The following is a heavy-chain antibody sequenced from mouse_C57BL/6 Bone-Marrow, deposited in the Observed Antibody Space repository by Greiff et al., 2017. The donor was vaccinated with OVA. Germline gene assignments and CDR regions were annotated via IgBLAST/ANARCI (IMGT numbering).Heavy chain of an antibody. CDR1: GYAFSSSW. CDR2: IYPGDGDT. Sequence: QVQLQQSGPELVKPGASVKISCKASGYAFSSSWMNWVKQRPGKGLEWIGRIYPGDGDTNYTGKFKGKATLTADKSSSTAYMQLSSLTSEDSAVYFCARGDYGSSAWFAYWGQGTLVTVSA. V-gene: IGHV1-82*01. J-gene: IGHJ3*01. D-gene: IGHD1-1*01. CDR3: ARGDYGSSAWFAY.